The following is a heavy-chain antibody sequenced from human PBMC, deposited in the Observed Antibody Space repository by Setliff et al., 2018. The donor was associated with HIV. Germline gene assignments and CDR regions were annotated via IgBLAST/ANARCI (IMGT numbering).Heavy chain of an antibody. CDR2: INHSGST. CDR3: ARAFCSSTSCYGGGDAFDI. J-gene: IGHJ3*02. Sequence: PSETLSLTCAVSGGSISSGSYYWSWIRQPPGKGLEWIGEINHSGSTNYNPSLKSRVTISVDTSKNQFSLKLRSVTAADTAVYYCARAFCSSTSCYGGGDAFDIWGQGTMVTVSS. V-gene: IGHV4-39*07. CDR1: GGSISSGSYY. D-gene: IGHD2-2*01.